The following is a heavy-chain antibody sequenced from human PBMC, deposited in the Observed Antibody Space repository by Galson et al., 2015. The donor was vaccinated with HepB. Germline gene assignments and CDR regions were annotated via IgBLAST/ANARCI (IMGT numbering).Heavy chain of an antibody. CDR1: GFAFSRYW. CDR2: IKQDGSEK. CDR3: ASYYDSGTYPLDY. J-gene: IGHJ4*02. D-gene: IGHD3-10*01. Sequence: SLRLSCATSGFAFSRYWMTWVRQAPGKGLEWVATIKQDGSEKYYVESVKGRFIISRDNARKSLYLQMNSLRAEDTAVYHCASYYDSGTYPLDYWGQGTLVTVSS. V-gene: IGHV3-7*03.